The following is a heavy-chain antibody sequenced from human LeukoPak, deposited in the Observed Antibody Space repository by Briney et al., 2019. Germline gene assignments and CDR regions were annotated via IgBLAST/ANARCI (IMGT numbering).Heavy chain of an antibody. CDR2: ISSSSSYI. CDR3: AREGGDYGDIPH. CDR1: GFTFSSYS. Sequence: EGSLRLSCAASGFTFSSYSMYWGRQAPGKGREWVSSISSSSSYIYYADSVKGRFTISRDNAKSSLYLQMNSLRAEDTAVYYCAREGGDYGDIPHWGQGTLVTVSS. V-gene: IGHV3-21*01. D-gene: IGHD4-17*01. J-gene: IGHJ4*02.